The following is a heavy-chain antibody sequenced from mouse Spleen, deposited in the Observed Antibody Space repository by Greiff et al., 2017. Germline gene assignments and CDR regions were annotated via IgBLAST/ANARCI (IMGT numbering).Heavy chain of an antibody. Sequence: QVQLQQSGAELVRPGTSVKLSCKASGYTFTSYWMHWVKQRPGQGLEWIGVIDPSDSYTNYNQKFKGKATLTVDTSSSTAYMQLSSLTSEDSAVYYCANGRHGYPDYWGQGTTLTVSS. CDR2: IDPSDSYT. V-gene: IGHV1-59*01. CDR1: GYTFTSYW. CDR3: ANGRHGYPDY. D-gene: IGHD2-2*01. J-gene: IGHJ2*01.